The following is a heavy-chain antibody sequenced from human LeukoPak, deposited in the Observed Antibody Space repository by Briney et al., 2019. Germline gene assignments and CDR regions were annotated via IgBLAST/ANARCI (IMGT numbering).Heavy chain of an antibody. J-gene: IGHJ1*01. Sequence: GGSLRLSCAASGFTFSSYSMNWVRQAPGKGLEWVSSISSSSSYIYYADSVKGRFTISRDNAKNSLYLQMNSLRAEDTAVYYCATRFCSGGNCYSLFHHWGQGTLVTVSS. CDR2: ISSSSSYI. D-gene: IGHD2-15*01. CDR3: ATRFCSGGNCYSLFHH. V-gene: IGHV3-21*01. CDR1: GFTFSSYS.